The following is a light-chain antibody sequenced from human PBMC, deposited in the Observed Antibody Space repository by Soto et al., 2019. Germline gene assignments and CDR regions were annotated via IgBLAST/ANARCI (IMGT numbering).Light chain of an antibody. V-gene: IGLV4-69*01. CDR1: SGHSNYA. Sequence: QLGLTQSPSASASLGASVKLTCTLSSGHSNYAIAWHQQQPEKGPRYLMKVNSDGSHRKGDGIPDRFSGSSSGAQRYLTISSLQSEDEADYYCQTWGTGIRVFGTGTKLTVL. CDR3: QTWGTGIRV. J-gene: IGLJ1*01. CDR2: VNSDGSH.